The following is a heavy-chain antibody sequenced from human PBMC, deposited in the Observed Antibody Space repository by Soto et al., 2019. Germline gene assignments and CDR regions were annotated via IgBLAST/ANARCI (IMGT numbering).Heavy chain of an antibody. CDR2: IYYSGST. V-gene: IGHV4-31*03. Sequence: QVQLQESGPGLVKPSQTLSLTCTVSGGSISSGGYYWSWIRQHPGKGLEWIGYIYYSGSTYYNPSLKSRVTISVDTSKNQFSLKLSSVTAADTAVYYCASMNVLERRFLNWFDPWGQGTLVTVSS. CDR1: GGSISSGGYY. J-gene: IGHJ5*02. CDR3: ASMNVLERRFLNWFDP. D-gene: IGHD1-1*01.